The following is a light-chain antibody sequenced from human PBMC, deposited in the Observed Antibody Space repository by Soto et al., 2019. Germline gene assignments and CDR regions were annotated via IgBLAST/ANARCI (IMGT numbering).Light chain of an antibody. CDR1: QSVDTY. J-gene: IGKJ4*01. V-gene: IGKV3D-11*02. CDR2: DVS. CDR3: QQRRSSLT. Sequence: TVLTQSPATLSLSPGERATLSCRASQSVDTYLAWYQQKSGRAPRLLIYDVSKRATGIPPRFSGSGAGTDFTLAISSLEPEDSATYYCQQRRSSLTVGGVTKVDSK.